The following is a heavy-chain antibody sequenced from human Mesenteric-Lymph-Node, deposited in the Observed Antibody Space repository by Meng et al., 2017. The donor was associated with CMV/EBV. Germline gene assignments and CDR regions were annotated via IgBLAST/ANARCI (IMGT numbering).Heavy chain of an antibody. Sequence: ASVKVSCKASGYTFTGYYIHWVRQAPGQGPEWMGWITAYNGNTDYAQKFQGRVTMTTDTSTSTVYMELRSLRSDDTAVYFCARDPSSLTFGTDYYGMDVWGQGTTVTVSS. V-gene: IGHV1-18*04. D-gene: IGHD3/OR15-3a*01. CDR3: ARDPSSLTFGTDYYGMDV. CDR2: ITAYNGNT. J-gene: IGHJ6*02. CDR1: GYTFTGYY.